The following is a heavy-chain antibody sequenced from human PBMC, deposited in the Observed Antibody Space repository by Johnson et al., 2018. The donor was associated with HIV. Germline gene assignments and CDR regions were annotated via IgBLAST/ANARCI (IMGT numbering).Heavy chain of an antibody. CDR3: VRGPLDDFWRGEAFDI. CDR1: GFTFSNYG. Sequence: QVQLVESGGGVVQPGRSLRLSCAASGFTFSNYGMHWVRQAPGKGLDWVAVISDDGINKYYADSVKGRFTISRDNSKNTLYAQMNSLTAEDTDVYYCVRGPLDDFWRGEAFDIWGQGTMVTVSS. CDR2: ISDDGINK. D-gene: IGHD3-3*01. V-gene: IGHV3-30*03. J-gene: IGHJ3*02.